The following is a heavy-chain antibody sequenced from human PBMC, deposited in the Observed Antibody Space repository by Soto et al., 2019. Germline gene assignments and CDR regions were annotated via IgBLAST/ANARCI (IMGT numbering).Heavy chain of an antibody. D-gene: IGHD3-16*01. CDR3: AKGGPFTGGFDP. V-gene: IGHV3-23*01. J-gene: IGHJ5*02. Sequence: EGQLLQSGGDLVQPGGSLRLSCAGSGLTLRSYAMTWIRQTPEKGLEWVSTISGRSAVPSYADFVKGRFTVSRDTSKNTVYLQINNLRPDDTAIYYCAKGGPFTGGFDPWGQGTLVTVS. CDR2: ISGRSAVP. CDR1: GLTLRSYA.